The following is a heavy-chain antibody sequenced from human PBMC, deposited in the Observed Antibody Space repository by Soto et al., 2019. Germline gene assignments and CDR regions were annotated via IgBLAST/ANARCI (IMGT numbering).Heavy chain of an antibody. Sequence: ASVKVSCKASGYTFTSYAMHWVRQAPGQRLEWMGWINAGIGNTKYSQKFQGRVTITADKSTSTAYMELSSLRSEDTAVYYCARNLDYYDSSGYSFGRYNWFDPWGQGTLVTVSS. CDR2: INAGIGNT. D-gene: IGHD3-22*01. V-gene: IGHV1-3*01. J-gene: IGHJ5*02. CDR1: GYTFTSYA. CDR3: ARNLDYYDSSGYSFGRYNWFDP.